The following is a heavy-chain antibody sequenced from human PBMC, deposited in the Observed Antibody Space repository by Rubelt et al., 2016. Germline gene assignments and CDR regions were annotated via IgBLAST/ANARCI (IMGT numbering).Heavy chain of an antibody. V-gene: IGHV3-7*01. D-gene: IGHD3-10*01. CDR1: GFTLSYYE. J-gene: IGHJ4*02. Sequence: EVQLVESGGGLVQPGGSLRLSCAASGFTLSYYEMSWVRQAPGKGLEWVANIKQDGSEKNYVDSVKGRFTISRDNAKNSLYRQMNSLRVEDTAVYYCAAGMDPDHWGQGTLVTVSS. CDR2: IKQDGSEK. CDR3: AAGMDPDH.